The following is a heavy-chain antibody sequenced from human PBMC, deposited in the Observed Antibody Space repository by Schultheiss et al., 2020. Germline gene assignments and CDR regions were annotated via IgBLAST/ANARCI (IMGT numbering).Heavy chain of an antibody. CDR2: IIPIFGTA. J-gene: IGHJ6*02. Sequence: SVKVSCKASGGTFSSYAISWVRQAPGQGLEWMGGIIPIFGTANYAQKFQGRVTITADESTSTAYMELSSLRSEDTAVYYCARGRDGSRDYYYGMDVWGQGTTVTVSS. CDR3: ARGRDGSRDYYYGMDV. CDR1: GGTFSSYA. D-gene: IGHD6-13*01. V-gene: IGHV1-69*13.